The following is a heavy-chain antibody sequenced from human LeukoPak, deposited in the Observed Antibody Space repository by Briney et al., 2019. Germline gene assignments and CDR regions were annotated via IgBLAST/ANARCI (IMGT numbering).Heavy chain of an antibody. V-gene: IGHV1-58*02. Sequence: SVKVSCKASGFTFTSSSIQWMRQARGQRLEWIGWIVGDSTDSYYAQRFQERVTIARDMSTSTAYLELSSLRSEDTAVYYCAADPDTTMAFDCWGQGTLVTVSS. CDR2: IVGDSTDS. CDR3: AADPDTTMAFDC. D-gene: IGHD5-18*01. CDR1: GFTFTSSS. J-gene: IGHJ4*02.